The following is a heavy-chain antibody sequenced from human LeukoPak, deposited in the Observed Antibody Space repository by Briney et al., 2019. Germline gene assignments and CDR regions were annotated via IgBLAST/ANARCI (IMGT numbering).Heavy chain of an antibody. CDR1: GFTFSSYG. V-gene: IGHV3-33*01. CDR3: ARAGYYDSSGYDY. CDR2: IWYDGSNK. D-gene: IGHD3-22*01. Sequence: PGGSLRLSCAASGFTFSSYGMHWIRQAPDKGLEWVAVIWYDGSNKYYADSVKGRFTISRDNSKNTMYVQMNSLRAEDTAVYYCARAGYYDSSGYDYWGQGTLVTVSS. J-gene: IGHJ4*02.